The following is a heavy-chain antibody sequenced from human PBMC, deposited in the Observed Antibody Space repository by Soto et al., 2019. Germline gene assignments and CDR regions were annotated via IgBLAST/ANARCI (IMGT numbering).Heavy chain of an antibody. CDR3: AADLNSALRYFDWLLYY. J-gene: IGHJ4*02. CDR1: GFTFTSSA. CDR2: IVVGSGNT. D-gene: IGHD3-9*01. V-gene: IGHV1-58*02. Sequence: SVKVSCKASGFTFTSSAMQWVRQARGQRLEWKGWIVVGSGNTNYAQKFQERVTITRDMSTSTAYMELSSLRSEDTAVYYCAADLNSALRYFDWLLYYWGQGTLVTVSS.